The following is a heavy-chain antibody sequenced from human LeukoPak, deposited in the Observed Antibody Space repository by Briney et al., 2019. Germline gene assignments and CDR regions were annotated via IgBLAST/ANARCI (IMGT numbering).Heavy chain of an antibody. CDR2: ISDSGSKT. V-gene: IGHV3-23*01. D-gene: IGHD3-10*01. J-gene: IGHJ4*02. CDR1: GFTFSDYA. Sequence: GSLRLSCAASGFTFSDYAMTWVRQAPGKGLEWVSGISDSGSKTYYADSVQGRFTISRDNSKNSLFLQMNSLRAEDTAVYYCGKEEFGELVIGYWGQGILVTVTS. CDR3: GKEEFGELVIGY.